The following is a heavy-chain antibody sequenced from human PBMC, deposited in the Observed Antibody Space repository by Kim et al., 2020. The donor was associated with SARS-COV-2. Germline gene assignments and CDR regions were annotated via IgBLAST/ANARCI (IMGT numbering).Heavy chain of an antibody. Sequence: YNPSLKRRVTMSVATSKNQFSLKLSSVTAADTAVYYWARDRAVGATILDYWGQGTLVTVSS. V-gene: IGHV4-4*07. J-gene: IGHJ4*02. D-gene: IGHD1-26*01. CDR3: ARDRAVGATILDY.